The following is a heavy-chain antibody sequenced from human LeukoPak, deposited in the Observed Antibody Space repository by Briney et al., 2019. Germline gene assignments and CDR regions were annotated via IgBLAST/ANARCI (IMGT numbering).Heavy chain of an antibody. CDR1: GGSFSGYY. V-gene: IGHV4-34*01. Sequence: SETLSLTCAVYGGSFSGYYWSWIRQPPRKGLEWIGEINHSGSTNYNPSLKSRVTISVDTSKNQFSLKLSSVTAADTAVYYCARGLRGSSSSFFYYYYMDVWGKGTTVTVSS. CDR2: INHSGST. CDR3: ARGLRGSSSSFFYYYYMDV. D-gene: IGHD6-6*01. J-gene: IGHJ6*03.